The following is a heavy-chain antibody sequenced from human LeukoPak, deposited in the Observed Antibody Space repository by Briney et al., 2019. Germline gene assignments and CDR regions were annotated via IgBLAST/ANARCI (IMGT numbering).Heavy chain of an antibody. CDR3: ARDRASVGATAYYFDY. J-gene: IGHJ4*02. CDR2: ISSSSSYI. D-gene: IGHD1-26*01. V-gene: IGHV3-21*05. CDR1: GFTFSSYS. Sequence: GGSLRLSCAASGFTFSSYSMNWVRQAPGKGLEWVSYISSSSSYIYYADSVKGRFTISRDNAKNSLYLQMNSLRAEDTAVYYCARDRASVGATAYYFDYWGQGTLVTVSS.